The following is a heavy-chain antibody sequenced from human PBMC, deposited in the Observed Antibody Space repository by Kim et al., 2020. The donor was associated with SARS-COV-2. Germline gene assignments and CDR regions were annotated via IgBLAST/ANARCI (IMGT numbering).Heavy chain of an antibody. CDR3: SGGTSYGFNY. J-gene: IGHJ4*02. CDR2: ISYDGSNK. D-gene: IGHD2-15*01. V-gene: IGHV3-30*03. CDR1: GFTFSSYG. Sequence: GGSLRLSCAASGFTFSSYGMHWVRQAPGKGLEWVAVISYDGSNKYYADSVKGRFTISRDNSKNTLYLQMNSLRAEDTAVYYCSGGTSYGFNYWGQGTLVTVSS.